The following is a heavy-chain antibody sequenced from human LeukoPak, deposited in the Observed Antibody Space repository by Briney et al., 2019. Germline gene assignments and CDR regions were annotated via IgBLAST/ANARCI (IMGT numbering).Heavy chain of an antibody. D-gene: IGHD6-19*01. CDR3: AKGTQAQWLVPVGFDY. J-gene: IGHJ4*02. V-gene: IGHV3-30*18. CDR2: ISYDGSNK. CDR1: GFTFSSYG. Sequence: GRSLRLSCAASGFTFSSYGMHWVRQAPGKGLEWVAVISYDGSNKYYADSVKGRFTISRDNSKNTLYLQMNSLRAEDTAAYYCAKGTQAQWLVPVGFDYWGQGTLVTVSS.